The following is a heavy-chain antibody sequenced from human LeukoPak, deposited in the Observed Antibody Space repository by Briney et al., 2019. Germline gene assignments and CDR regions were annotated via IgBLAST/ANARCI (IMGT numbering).Heavy chain of an antibody. V-gene: IGHV4-61*10. CDR1: GGSLSSGNYY. D-gene: IGHD3-10*01. CDR2: IYYSGST. J-gene: IGHJ2*01. CDR3: AGSGSYYPYWYFDL. Sequence: SQTLSLTCTASGGSLSSGNYYWTWIRQPAGKGLEWIGYIYYSGSTNYNPSLKSRVTISVDTSKNQFSLKLSSVTAADTAVYYCAGSGSYYPYWYFDLWGRGTLVTVSS.